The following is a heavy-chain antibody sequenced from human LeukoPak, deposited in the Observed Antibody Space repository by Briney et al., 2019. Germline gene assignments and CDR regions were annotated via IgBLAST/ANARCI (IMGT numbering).Heavy chain of an antibody. V-gene: IGHV4-59*01. CDR1: GGSISSYY. CDR2: IYYSGNT. Sequence: SETLSLTCTVSGGSISSYYWSWIRQPPGKGLEWIGYIYYSGNTNYNPSLKSRVSISVDKSKNQFSLKLSSVTAADTAVYYCARNLWFGESSDAFYIWGQGAMVTVSS. D-gene: IGHD3-10*01. CDR3: ARNLWFGESSDAFYI. J-gene: IGHJ3*02.